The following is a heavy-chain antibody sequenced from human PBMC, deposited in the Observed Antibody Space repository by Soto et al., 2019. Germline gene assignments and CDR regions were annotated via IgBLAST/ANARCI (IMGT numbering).Heavy chain of an antibody. CDR3: ARDMAPRSGYYDY. V-gene: IGHV4-59*01. J-gene: IGHJ4*02. CDR1: GGSISSYY. CDR2: IYYSGST. Sequence: KTSETLSLTCTVSGGSISSYYWSWIRQPPGKGLEWIGYIYYSGSTNYNPSLKSRVTISVDTSKNQFSLKLSSVTAADTAVYYCARDMAPRSGYYDYWGQGTLVTVSS. D-gene: IGHD3-22*01.